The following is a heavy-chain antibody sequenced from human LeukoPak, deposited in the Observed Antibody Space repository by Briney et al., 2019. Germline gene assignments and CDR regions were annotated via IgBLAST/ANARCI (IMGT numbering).Heavy chain of an antibody. Sequence: HPGGSLRLSCAASGFIFSDSAIQWVRQASGKGLEWVGRIRSKGNNYATAYAASVKGRFTISRDDSNNTAYLQMNSLRAEDTAVYYCAKDRPSGSWDRYYYYMDVWGKGTTVTISS. CDR1: GFIFSDSA. D-gene: IGHD6-13*01. CDR3: AKDRPSGSWDRYYYYMDV. V-gene: IGHV3-73*01. CDR2: IRSKGNNYAT. J-gene: IGHJ6*03.